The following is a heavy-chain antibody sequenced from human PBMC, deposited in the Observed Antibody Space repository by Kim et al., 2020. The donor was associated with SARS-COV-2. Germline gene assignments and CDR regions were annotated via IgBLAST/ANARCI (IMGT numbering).Heavy chain of an antibody. D-gene: IGHD1-1*01. Sequence: GGSLRLSCAASGFTFSNYWMDWVRQAPGKGLVWISNMNTNGSSTHYADSVRGRFSISRDNAKDTLYLQMNSLRAEDTAVYYCVRNRGWNFSVYWGQGTLV. CDR3: VRNRGWNFSVY. V-gene: IGHV3-74*01. J-gene: IGHJ4*02. CDR1: GFTFSNYW. CDR2: MNTNGSST.